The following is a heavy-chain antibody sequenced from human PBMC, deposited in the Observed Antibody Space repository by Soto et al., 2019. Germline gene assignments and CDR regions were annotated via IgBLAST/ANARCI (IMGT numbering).Heavy chain of an antibody. CDR3: ARDHIVGATIGAFDI. D-gene: IGHD1-26*01. V-gene: IGHV3-33*07. CDR1: EMTFSERS. CDR2: IWYDGSNK. J-gene: IGHJ3*02. Sequence: PGCSFRPSCADSEMTFSERSLACVRQSPVKGLEWVAVIWYDGSNKYYADSVKGRFTISRDNSKNTLYLQMNSLRAEDTAVYYCARDHIVGATIGAFDIWGQGTMVTVSS.